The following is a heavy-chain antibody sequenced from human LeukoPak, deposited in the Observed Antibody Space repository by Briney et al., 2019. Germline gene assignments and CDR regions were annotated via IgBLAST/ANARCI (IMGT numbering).Heavy chain of an antibody. CDR1: GFTFSSYS. Sequence: GGSLRLSCAASGFTFSSYSMNWVRQAPGKGLEWVSSISSSSSYIYYADSVKGRFTISRDNSKNTLYLQMNSLRAEDTAVYYCAKSRAYPYYFDYWGQGTLVTVSS. D-gene: IGHD2-2*02. J-gene: IGHJ4*02. V-gene: IGHV3-21*04. CDR2: ISSSSSYI. CDR3: AKSRAYPYYFDY.